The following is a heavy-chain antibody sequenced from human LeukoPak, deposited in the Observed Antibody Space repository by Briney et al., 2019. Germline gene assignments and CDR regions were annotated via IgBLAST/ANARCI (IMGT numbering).Heavy chain of an antibody. D-gene: IGHD2-2*01. J-gene: IGHJ4*02. CDR3: ARGSAALYYFDF. V-gene: IGHV3-33*01. CDR2: IWYDGSDI. CDR1: GFTFSSYG. Sequence: GRSLRLSCAASGFTFSSYGMHWVRQAPGKGLEWVALIWYDGSDIYYADSVKGRFIISRDNSKNTLYLQMNTLRAEDTAVYYCARGSAALYYFDFWGQGTLVTVCS.